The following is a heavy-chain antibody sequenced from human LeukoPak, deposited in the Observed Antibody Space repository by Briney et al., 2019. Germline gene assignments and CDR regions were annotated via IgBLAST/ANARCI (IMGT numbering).Heavy chain of an antibody. V-gene: IGHV4-39*01. D-gene: IGHD3-10*01. Sequence: SVTLSLTCTVSGGSISSSSYYWGWIRQPPGKGLEWIGSIYYSGSTYYNPSLKSRVTISVDTSKNQFSLKLSSVTAADTAVYYCARLGEVLIHWFDPWGQGTLVTVSS. CDR1: GGSISSSSYY. CDR2: IYYSGST. J-gene: IGHJ5*02. CDR3: ARLGEVLIHWFDP.